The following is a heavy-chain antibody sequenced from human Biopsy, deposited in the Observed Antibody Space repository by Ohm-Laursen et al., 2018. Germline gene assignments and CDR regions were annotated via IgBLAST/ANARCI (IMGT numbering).Heavy chain of an antibody. Sequence: GASVKVSCKASGDTFSRSAFFWVRQAPGQGLVYLGRIIPIVGIKNHAQTFQGRITLTADKSTFMVYMELSRLRSDDTAIYYCARGGSGSGYYGMDVWGQGATVSVSS. CDR3: ARGGSGSGYYGMDV. V-gene: IGHV1-69*04. CDR2: IIPIVGIK. J-gene: IGHJ6*02. CDR1: GDTFSRSA. D-gene: IGHD3-10*01.